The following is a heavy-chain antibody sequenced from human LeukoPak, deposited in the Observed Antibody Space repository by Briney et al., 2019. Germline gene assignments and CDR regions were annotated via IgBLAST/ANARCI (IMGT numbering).Heavy chain of an antibody. CDR1: GFTFSSYG. D-gene: IGHD3-3*01. V-gene: IGHV3-30*02. CDR3: AKDLPVLRFLEWLGYFDY. Sequence: PGGSLRLSCAASGFTFSSYGMHWVRQAPGKGLEWVAFIRYDGSNKYYADSMKGRFTVSRDNSKNTLYLQMNSLRAEDTAVYYCAKDLPVLRFLEWLGYFDYWGQGTLVTVSS. CDR2: IRYDGSNK. J-gene: IGHJ4*02.